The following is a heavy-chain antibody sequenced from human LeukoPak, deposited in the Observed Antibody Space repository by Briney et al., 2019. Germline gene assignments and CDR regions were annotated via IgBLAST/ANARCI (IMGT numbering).Heavy chain of an antibody. CDR1: GYTFTSYG. J-gene: IGHJ3*02. D-gene: IGHD3-22*01. CDR2: ISAYNGNT. CDR3: ARGGRYYDSSGYFLPDAFDI. Sequence: ASVKVSCKASGYTFTSYGISWVRQAPGQGLEGMGWISAYNGNTNYAQKLQGRVTMTTDTSTSTAYMELRSLRSDDTAVYYCARGGRYYDSSGYFLPDAFDIWGQGTMVTVSS. V-gene: IGHV1-18*01.